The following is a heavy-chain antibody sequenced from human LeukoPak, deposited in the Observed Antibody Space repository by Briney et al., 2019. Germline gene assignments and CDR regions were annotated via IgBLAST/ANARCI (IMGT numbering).Heavy chain of an antibody. Sequence: SETLSLTCSVSGGSNTSGGFYWSWIRQHPGQGLEWIGYIHNSGSTYYNPSLQSRAIISLDTSKSQFSLQLNSVTAADTAVYYCARVDGSGSKRWFDPWGQGAPVTVSS. J-gene: IGHJ5*02. V-gene: IGHV4-31*03. D-gene: IGHD3-10*01. CDR3: ARVDGSGSKRWFDP. CDR1: GGSNTSGGFY. CDR2: IHNSGST.